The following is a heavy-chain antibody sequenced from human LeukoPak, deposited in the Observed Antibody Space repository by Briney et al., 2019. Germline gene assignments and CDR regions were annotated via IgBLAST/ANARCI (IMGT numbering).Heavy chain of an antibody. V-gene: IGHV4-59*11. CDR2: ISYIGST. J-gene: IGHJ4*02. D-gene: IGHD5-24*01. CDR1: DDSFSSHY. Sequence: PSETLSLTCAVSDDSFSSHYWTWIRQPPGKGLEWIGYISYIGSTNYNPSLKSRVTISIDTSKNQFSLKLSSVTAADTAVYYCARASRWLQPLDYWGQGTLVTVSS. CDR3: ARASRWLQPLDY.